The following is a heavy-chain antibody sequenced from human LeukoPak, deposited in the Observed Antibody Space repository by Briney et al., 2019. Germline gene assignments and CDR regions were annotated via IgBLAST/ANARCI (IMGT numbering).Heavy chain of an antibody. J-gene: IGHJ5*02. CDR3: AKLYCSSTSCPNWFDP. CDR2: ISWNSGSI. Sequence: GRSLRLSCAASGFTFDGYAMHWVRQAPGKGLEWVSGISWNSGSIGYADSVKGRFTISRDNAKNSLYLQMNSLRAEDTALYYCAKLYCSSTSCPNWFDPWGQGTLVTVSS. V-gene: IGHV3-9*01. CDR1: GFTFDGYA. D-gene: IGHD2-2*01.